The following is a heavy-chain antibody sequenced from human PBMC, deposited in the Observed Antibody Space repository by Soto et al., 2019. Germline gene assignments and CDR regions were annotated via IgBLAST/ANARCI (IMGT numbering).Heavy chain of an antibody. Sequence: GASVKVSCKASGGTFSSYAISWVRQSPVQGLEWMGGIIPIFGTANYAQKFQGRVTITADESTSTAYMELSSLRSEDTAVYYCARTKGFLLASQYYFDYWGQGTLVTVSS. CDR1: GGTFSSYA. J-gene: IGHJ4*02. CDR2: IIPIFGTA. CDR3: ARTKGFLLASQYYFDY. D-gene: IGHD3-3*02. V-gene: IGHV1-69*13.